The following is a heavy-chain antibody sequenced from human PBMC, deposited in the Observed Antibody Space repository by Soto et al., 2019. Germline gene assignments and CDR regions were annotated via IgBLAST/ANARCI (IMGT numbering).Heavy chain of an antibody. CDR2: ISGYNGNR. CDR1: GYTFTKYG. V-gene: IGHV1-18*01. Sequence: ASVKVSCKASGYTFTKYGITWVRQAPGQGLEWMGWISGYNGNRKYAEKFQGRVTLTTDTSTSTAYMELGSLRSDDTAVYYCASFNLGYCSITSCYEAHKTDFWGQGTLVTVSS. J-gene: IGHJ4*02. CDR3: ASFNLGYCSITSCYEAHKTDF. D-gene: IGHD2-2*01.